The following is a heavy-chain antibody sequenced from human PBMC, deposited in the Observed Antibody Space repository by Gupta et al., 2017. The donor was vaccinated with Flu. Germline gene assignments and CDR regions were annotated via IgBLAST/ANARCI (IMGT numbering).Heavy chain of an antibody. D-gene: IGHD6-19*01. CDR1: GFAFSTYD. J-gene: IGHJ4*02. V-gene: IGHV3-13*01. CDR2: IGTVGDT. Sequence: EVHLVESGGDLVQPGGSLRISCAASGFAFSTYDMHWVRQPHGKGLEWVSTIGTVGDTYYADSVRGRFTVSRENAKSSWYLQMNSLTAGDTAVYYCARDQWANSGNYDTPAGTLAHWGQGTLVTVSS. CDR3: ARDQWANSGNYDTPAGTLAH.